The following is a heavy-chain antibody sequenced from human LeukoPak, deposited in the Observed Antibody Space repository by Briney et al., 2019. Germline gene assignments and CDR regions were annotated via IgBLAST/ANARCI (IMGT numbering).Heavy chain of an antibody. J-gene: IGHJ4*02. D-gene: IGHD6-6*01. V-gene: IGHV3-21*01. CDR1: GFTFSSYS. CDR2: ISSSSSYI. CDR3: AREADSSSFFDY. Sequence: GGSLRLSCAASGFTFSSYSMNWVRQAPGKGLEWVSSISSSSSYIYYADSVKGRFTISRDNAKNSLYLQTNSLRAEDTAVYYCAREADSSSFFDYWGQGTLVTVSS.